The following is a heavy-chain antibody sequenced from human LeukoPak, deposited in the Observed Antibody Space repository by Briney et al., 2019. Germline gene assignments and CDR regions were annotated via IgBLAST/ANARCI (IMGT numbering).Heavy chain of an antibody. CDR3: ARHLLPGYYGMDV. V-gene: IGHV5-51*01. J-gene: IGHJ6*04. CDR1: GYRFTSYW. Sequence: GESLKISFKGSGYRFTSYWIGWVRPMPGKGLAWMGIIYPGDSDTRYSPSFQGQVTISADKSISTAYLQWSSLKASDTAMYYCARHLLPGYYGMDVWGKGTTVTVSS. D-gene: IGHD2-21*01. CDR2: IYPGDSDT.